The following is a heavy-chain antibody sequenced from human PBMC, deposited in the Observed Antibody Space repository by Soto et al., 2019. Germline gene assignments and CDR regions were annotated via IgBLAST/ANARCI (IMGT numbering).Heavy chain of an antibody. V-gene: IGHV3-23*01. Sequence: HPGGSLRLSCAASGFTFSSYAMSWVRQAPGKGLEWVSAISGSGGSTYYADSVKGRFTISRDNSKNTLYLQMNSLRAEDTAVYYCARAWGGSSHKIFDYWGQGTLVTVSS. CDR3: ARAWGGSSHKIFDY. CDR2: ISGSGGST. D-gene: IGHD6-13*01. CDR1: GFTFSSYA. J-gene: IGHJ4*02.